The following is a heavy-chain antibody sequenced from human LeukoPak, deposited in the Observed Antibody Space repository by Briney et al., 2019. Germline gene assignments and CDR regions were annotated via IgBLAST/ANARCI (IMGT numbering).Heavy chain of an antibody. J-gene: IGHJ4*02. CDR3: ARRPQNSMGLDY. CDR2: INPNSGGT. Sequence: ASVKVSCKASGYTFIGYYMHWVRQAPGQGLEWMGWINPNSGGTNSAQKFQGRVTMTRDTSISTAYMELSSPTSDDTAVYYCARRPQNSMGLDYWGQGTLVTVSS. CDR1: GYTFIGYY. V-gene: IGHV1-2*02. D-gene: IGHD4-23*01.